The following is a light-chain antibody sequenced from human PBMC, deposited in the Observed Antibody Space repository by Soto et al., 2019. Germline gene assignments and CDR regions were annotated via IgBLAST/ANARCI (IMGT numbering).Light chain of an antibody. CDR3: TSYAGGNILV. J-gene: IGLJ2*01. CDR1: SSDIGSYNF. Sequence: QSVLTQPPSASGSPGQSGTISCTGTSSDIGSYNFVSWYQQHPGKAPKVMLYEVRKRTSGVPDRFSGSKSGNTASLTVSGRQADDEADYYGTSYAGGNILVFGGGTKLTVL. V-gene: IGLV2-8*01. CDR2: EVR.